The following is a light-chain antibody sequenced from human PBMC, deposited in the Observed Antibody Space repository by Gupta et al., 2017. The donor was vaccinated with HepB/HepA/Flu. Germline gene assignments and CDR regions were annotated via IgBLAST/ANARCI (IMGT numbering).Light chain of an antibody. Sequence: IVMTLSPSTLSVSPRERATLSCRASQSIRNNLAWYQQKPCQAPRLLFYGASTRATGIPARCSGSGSGTEFTLTISSLQSEDFAVYYCQQYENWPPLTFGGGTKVEIK. CDR3: QQYENWPPLT. CDR1: QSIRNN. J-gene: IGKJ4*01. CDR2: GAS. V-gene: IGKV3-15*01.